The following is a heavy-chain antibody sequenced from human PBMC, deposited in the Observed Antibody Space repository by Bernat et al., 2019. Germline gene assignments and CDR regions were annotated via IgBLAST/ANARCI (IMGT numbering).Heavy chain of an antibody. CDR1: GYTFTSYA. V-gene: IGHV1-3*01. J-gene: IGHJ4*02. CDR2: INAGNGNT. CDR3: ARAYCSGGSRYSDGIAYFDY. Sequence: QVQLVQSGAEVKKPGASVKVSCKASGYTFTSYAMHWVRQAPGQRLEWMGWINAGNGNTKYSQKFQGRVTITRDTSASTAYMELSSLRSEDTAVYYCARAYCSGGSRYSDGIAYFDYWGQGTLVTVSS. D-gene: IGHD2-15*01.